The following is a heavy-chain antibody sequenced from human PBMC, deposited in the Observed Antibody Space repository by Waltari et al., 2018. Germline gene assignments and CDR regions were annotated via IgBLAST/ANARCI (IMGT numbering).Heavy chain of an antibody. CDR2: FIYNGNT. D-gene: IGHD2-15*01. J-gene: IGHJ4*02. Sequence: QLPLQESGPGLVQPSETLSLICSISGGSIRSTSYYWGWIRKPPGKGLEWIGSFIYNGNTYYNPSLKSRISFFVDTSKNQFLLQLRSVTAADTAMYYCARPGRVGGGSLMGLDYWGQGTLVTVSS. V-gene: IGHV4-39*01. CDR1: GGSIRSTSYY. CDR3: ARPGRVGGGSLMGLDY.